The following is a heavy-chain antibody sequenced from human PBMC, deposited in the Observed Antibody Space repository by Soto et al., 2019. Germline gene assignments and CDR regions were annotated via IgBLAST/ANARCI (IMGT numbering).Heavy chain of an antibody. Sequence: EVQLFESGGSLVQPGGSLRLSCAASGFTFSSYAMNWVRQAPGKRLEWVSVISGSGGSTYYADAVKGRFTISRVNSKNTLYLQMNSLRAEHTAVYYCAKRTVGWYFDLWGRGTLVTVS. V-gene: IGHV3-23*01. J-gene: IGHJ2*01. CDR3: AKRTVGWYFDL. D-gene: IGHD4-17*01. CDR2: ISGSGGST. CDR1: GFTFSSYA.